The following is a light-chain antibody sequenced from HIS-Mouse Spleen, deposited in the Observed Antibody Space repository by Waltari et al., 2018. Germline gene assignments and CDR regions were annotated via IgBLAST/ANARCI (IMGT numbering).Light chain of an antibody. CDR1: SSDVGGYNY. V-gene: IGLV2-11*01. CDR2: EFS. CDR3: CSYAGSYNWV. J-gene: IGLJ3*02. Sequence: QSALTQPRSVSGSPGQSVTISCTGTSSDVGGYNYVSWYQQHPGKAPKLMNYEFSKRPSGVPDRFSGSKSGNTASLTSSGLQAEDEADYYCCSYAGSYNWVFGGGTKLTVL.